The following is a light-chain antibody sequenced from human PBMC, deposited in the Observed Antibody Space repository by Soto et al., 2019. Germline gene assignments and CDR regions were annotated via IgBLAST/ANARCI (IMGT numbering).Light chain of an antibody. Sequence: DIVMTQSPLSLPVTPGEPASISCRSSQSLLHSNGYNYLDWYLQKPVQSPQILIYLGSNRSSGVPDRVSGSGSGTDFTLKISRVEDEDVGVYYCMQALQTPYTFGQGTKLEIK. V-gene: IGKV2-28*01. J-gene: IGKJ2*01. CDR1: QSLLHSNGYNY. CDR3: MQALQTPYT. CDR2: LGS.